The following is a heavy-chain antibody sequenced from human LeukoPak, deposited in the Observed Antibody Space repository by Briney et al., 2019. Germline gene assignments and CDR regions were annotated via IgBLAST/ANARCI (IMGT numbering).Heavy chain of an antibody. CDR1: GGSISNYY. Sequence: PSETLSLTCTVSGGSISNYYWSWIRQPAGKGLEWIGRIYSSGSTNYNPSLNSRVTMSVDRSKNQFSLKLSSVTAADTAVYYCARQGSSSWETHFDYWGQGTLVTVSS. J-gene: IGHJ4*02. CDR2: IYSSGST. V-gene: IGHV4-4*07. CDR3: ARQGSSSWETHFDY. D-gene: IGHD6-13*01.